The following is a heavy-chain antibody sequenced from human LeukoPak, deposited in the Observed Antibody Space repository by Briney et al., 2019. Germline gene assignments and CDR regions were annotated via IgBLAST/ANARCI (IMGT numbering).Heavy chain of an antibody. CDR3: AKDGAWLRFDD. CDR2: ISMSGGTT. CDR1: GFTFRTYG. D-gene: IGHD5-12*01. J-gene: IGHJ4*02. Sequence: GGSLRLSCATSGFTFRTYGMSWVRQAPGKGLEWVSAISMSGGTTYYADSVKGRFTISRDNSKSTLYLQMKNLRAEDTAVYYCAKDGAWLRFDDWGQGILVTVSS. V-gene: IGHV3-23*01.